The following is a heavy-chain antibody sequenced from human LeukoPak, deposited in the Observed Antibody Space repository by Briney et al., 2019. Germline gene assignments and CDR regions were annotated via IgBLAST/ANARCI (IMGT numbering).Heavy chain of an antibody. Sequence: ASVKVSCKASGYTFTGYYMHWVRQAPGQGLEWMGIINPSGGSTSYAQKFQGRVTMTRDTSTSTVYMELSSLRSEDTAEYYSASESLQTTVTTRAWFDPWGQGTLVTVSS. D-gene: IGHD4-11*01. V-gene: IGHV1-46*01. CDR3: ASESLQTTVTTRAWFDP. CDR2: INPSGGST. CDR1: GYTFTGYY. J-gene: IGHJ5*02.